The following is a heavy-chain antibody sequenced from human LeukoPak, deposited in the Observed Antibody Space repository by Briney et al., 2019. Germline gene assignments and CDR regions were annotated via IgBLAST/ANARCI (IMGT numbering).Heavy chain of an antibody. CDR2: INWNGGNT. CDR1: GFTFDDYG. Sequence: GGSLRLSCAASGFTFDDYGMSWVRQAPGKGLEWVSGINWNGGNTGYTDSVKGRFTISGDNAKNSLYLQMNSLRAEDTALYYCARHWGVGSRYFDFWGQGTLVTVSS. J-gene: IGHJ4*02. V-gene: IGHV3-20*04. CDR3: ARHWGVGSRYFDF. D-gene: IGHD1-26*01.